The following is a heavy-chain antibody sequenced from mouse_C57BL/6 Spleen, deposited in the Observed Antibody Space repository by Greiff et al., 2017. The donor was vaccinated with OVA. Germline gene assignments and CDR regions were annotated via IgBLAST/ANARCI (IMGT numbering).Heavy chain of an antibody. D-gene: IGHD2-3*01. CDR3: ARSGDGYSFAY. CDR1: GYTFTNYW. CDR2: IYPGGGYT. Sequence: QVQLQQSGAELVRPGTSVKMSCKASGYTFTNYWIGWAKQRPGHGLEWIGDIYPGGGYTNYNEKFKGKATLTADKSSSTAYMQFSSLTYEDSAIYYCARSGDGYSFAYWGQGTLVTVSA. J-gene: IGHJ3*01. V-gene: IGHV1-63*01.